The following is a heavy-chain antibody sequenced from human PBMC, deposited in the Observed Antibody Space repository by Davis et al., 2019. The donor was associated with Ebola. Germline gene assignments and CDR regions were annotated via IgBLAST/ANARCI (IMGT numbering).Heavy chain of an antibody. Sequence: AGSLSLSCAASASTSYRYEMKWGRHAPEKGLEWVSYILGYATSTLYADSVTGRVTISRDNARDSLYLQMDSLRVEDTAIYYCARDAFSLSRYDTEDHWGQGTLVTVSS. CDR3: ARDAFSLSRYDTEDH. CDR2: ILGYATST. V-gene: IGHV3-48*03. J-gene: IGHJ4*02. CDR1: ASTSYRYE. D-gene: IGHD3-9*01.